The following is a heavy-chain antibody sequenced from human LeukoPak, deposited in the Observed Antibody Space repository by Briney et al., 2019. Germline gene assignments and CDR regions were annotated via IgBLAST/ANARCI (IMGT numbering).Heavy chain of an antibody. V-gene: IGHV4-30-2*01. Sequence: SETLSLTCAVSGGSISSGGYSWSWIRQPPGKGQEWIGYIYHSGSTYYNPSLKSRVTIPVDRSKNQFSLKLSSVTAADTAVYYCARGQPYYFDYWGQGTPVTVSS. CDR3: ARGQPYYFDY. J-gene: IGHJ4*02. CDR1: GGSISSGGYS. CDR2: IYHSGST.